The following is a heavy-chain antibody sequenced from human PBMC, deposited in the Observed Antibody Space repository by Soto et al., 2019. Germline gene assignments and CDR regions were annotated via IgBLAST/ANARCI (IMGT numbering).Heavy chain of an antibody. CDR3: ASWGHYYDSWFRFDY. CDR2: IYYSGST. V-gene: IGHV4-59*01. CDR1: GGSISSYY. Sequence: TSETLSLTCTVSGGSISSYYWSWIRQPPGKGLEWIGYIYYSGSTNYNPSLKSRVTISVDTSKNQFSLKLSSVTAADTAVYYCASWGHYYDSWFRFDYWGQGTLVTVYS. J-gene: IGHJ4*02. D-gene: IGHD3-22*01.